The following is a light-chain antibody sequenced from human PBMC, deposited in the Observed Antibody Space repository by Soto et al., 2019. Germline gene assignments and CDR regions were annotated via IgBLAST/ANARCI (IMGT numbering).Light chain of an antibody. Sequence: EIVLTQSPATLSLSPGERATLSCGASQSVSGSYLAWYQQKPGLAPRLLIYDASSRATGISARFSGSGSGTDFTLTINRLEPEDFAVYYCQQYGGSQITFGQGTRLEIK. CDR3: QQYGGSQIT. V-gene: IGKV3D-20*01. CDR2: DAS. J-gene: IGKJ5*01. CDR1: QSVSGSY.